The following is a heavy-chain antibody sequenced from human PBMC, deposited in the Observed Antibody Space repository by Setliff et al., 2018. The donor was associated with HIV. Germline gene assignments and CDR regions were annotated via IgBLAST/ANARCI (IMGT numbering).Heavy chain of an antibody. D-gene: IGHD4-17*01. Sequence: SETLSLTCAVSGYSISSGYYWGWIRQPPGKGLEWIGYITYSGSAYYNPSLKSRVTIPIDTSNNQISLRLSSVTAADTAMYYCVRDDYGYNGKGFDYWGPGTLVTVSS. V-gene: IGHV4-38-2*02. J-gene: IGHJ4*02. CDR3: VRDDYGYNGKGFDY. CDR2: ITYSGSA. CDR1: GYSISSGYY.